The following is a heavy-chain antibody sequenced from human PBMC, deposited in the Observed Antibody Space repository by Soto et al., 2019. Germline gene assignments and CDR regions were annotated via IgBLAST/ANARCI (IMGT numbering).Heavy chain of an antibody. CDR2: INVDNGNT. V-gene: IGHV1-3*01. Sequence: GASVKVSCKASGYTFTSYAMHWVRQAPGQRLEWMGWINVDNGNTKYSQKFQGRVTITRDTSASTVYMELSSLRSEDTAVYYCARELQQLAPWLGMLNNWFDPWGQGTLVTVSS. CDR1: GYTFTSYA. J-gene: IGHJ5*02. CDR3: ARELQQLAPWLGMLNNWFDP. D-gene: IGHD6-13*01.